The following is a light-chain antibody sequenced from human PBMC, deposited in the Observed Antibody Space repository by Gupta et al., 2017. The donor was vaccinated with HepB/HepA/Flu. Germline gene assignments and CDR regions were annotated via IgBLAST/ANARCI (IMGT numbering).Light chain of an antibody. V-gene: IGLV2-14*03. CDR1: SSDVGGYNY. CDR3: SSYTSSSHSWV. J-gene: IGLJ3*02. Sequence: QSALTQPASVSGSPGQSITISCTGTSSDVGGYNYVSWYQQHPGKAPKLMIYDVSNRPSGVSNRFSGSKSGNTASLTISGLQAENEADYYCSSYTSSSHSWVFGGGTKLTVL. CDR2: DVS.